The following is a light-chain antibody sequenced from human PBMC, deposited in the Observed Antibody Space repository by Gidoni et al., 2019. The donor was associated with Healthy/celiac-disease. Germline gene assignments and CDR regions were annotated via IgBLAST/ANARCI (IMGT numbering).Light chain of an antibody. CDR3: QQYNSYCS. CDR2: KAS. V-gene: IGKV1-5*03. J-gene: IGKJ2*04. Sequence: DIQMTQSPSTLSASVGDRVTITCRASQSISSWLAWYQQKPGKAPKLLIYKASSLESGFPSRFSGSGSGTEFTLTISSLQPDDFATYYCQQYNSYCSFGQGTKLEIK. CDR1: QSISSW.